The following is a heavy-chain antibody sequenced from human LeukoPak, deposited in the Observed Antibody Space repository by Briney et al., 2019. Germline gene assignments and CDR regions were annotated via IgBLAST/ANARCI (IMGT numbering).Heavy chain of an antibody. CDR3: APEPDIVAPIGG. D-gene: IGHD5-12*01. J-gene: IGHJ4*02. CDR2: IITILGIA. CDR1: GYSFTSYW. V-gene: IGHV1-69*04. Sequence: KISCKGSGYSFTSYWIGWVRQAPGQGLEWMGRIITILGIANYAQRFQGRVTITADISTSTAHMELSSLRSEDTAVYYCAPEPDIVAPIGGWGQGTLVTVSS.